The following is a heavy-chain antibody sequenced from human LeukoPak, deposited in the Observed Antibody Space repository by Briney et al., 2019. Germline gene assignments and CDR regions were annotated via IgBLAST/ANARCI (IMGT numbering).Heavy chain of an antibody. V-gene: IGHV4-34*01. D-gene: IGHD6-13*01. J-gene: IGHJ5*02. CDR2: INHSGST. Sequence: KPSETLSLTCTVSGGSISSYYWSWIRQPPGKGLEWIGEINHSGSTNYNPSLKSRVTISVDTSKNQFSLKLSSVTAADTAVYYCAREGLSSLFDPWGQGTLVTVSS. CDR1: GGSISSYY. CDR3: AREGLSSLFDP.